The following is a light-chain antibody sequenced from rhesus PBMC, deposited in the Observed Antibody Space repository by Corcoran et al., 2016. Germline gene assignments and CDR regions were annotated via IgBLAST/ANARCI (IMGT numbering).Light chain of an antibody. V-gene: IGKV1-74*01. CDR3: QHNYGTPYS. CDR2: KAS. Sequence: DIQMTQSPSSLSASVGDRVTITCRTSENVNNYLNWYQQKPGKAPKLLIYKASTLQSGVPSRFRGSGSRTDYTFTNSSLQSEDVATYYCQHNYGTPYSFGQGTKVESK. CDR1: ENVNNY. J-gene: IGKJ2*01.